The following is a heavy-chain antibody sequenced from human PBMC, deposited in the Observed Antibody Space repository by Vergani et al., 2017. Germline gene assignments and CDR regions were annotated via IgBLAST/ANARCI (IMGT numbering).Heavy chain of an antibody. Sequence: QVQLQQWGAGLLKPSQTLSLTCTVSGGSISSGGYYWSWIRQHPGKGLEWIGYIYYSGSTYYNPSLKSRVTISVDTSKNQFSLKLSSVTAADTAVYYCARDKCSGGSCHNFDYWGQGTLVTVSS. D-gene: IGHD2-15*01. J-gene: IGHJ4*02. CDR3: ARDKCSGGSCHNFDY. V-gene: IGHV4-31*03. CDR1: GGSISSGGYY. CDR2: IYYSGST.